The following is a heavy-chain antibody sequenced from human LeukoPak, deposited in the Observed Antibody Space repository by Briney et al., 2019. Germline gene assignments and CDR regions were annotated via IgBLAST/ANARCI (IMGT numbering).Heavy chain of an antibody. D-gene: IGHD3-22*01. Sequence: GGSLRLSCAASGFTFSRYAMHWVRQAPGKGLEWVAVISYDGSYKYYADSVKGRFTISRDSSKNTLYLQMNSLRAEDTAVYYCASIYGSSGYSDYWGQGTLVTVSS. J-gene: IGHJ4*02. CDR1: GFTFSRYA. V-gene: IGHV3-30-3*01. CDR3: ASIYGSSGYSDY. CDR2: ISYDGSYK.